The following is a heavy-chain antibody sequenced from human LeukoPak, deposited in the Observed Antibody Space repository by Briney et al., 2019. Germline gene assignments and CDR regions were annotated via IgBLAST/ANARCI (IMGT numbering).Heavy chain of an antibody. CDR1: GFTFSTYW. CDR3: ARVRCSSNSCFPDY. Sequence: PAGGSLRLSCAAPGFTFSTYWMSWVRQAPGKGLEWVANIKQDGSDKYYVDSVKGRFTISRDNAKNSLFLQMNSLRAEDTAVYYCARVRCSSNSCFPDYWGQGTLVTVSS. D-gene: IGHD2-2*01. CDR2: IKQDGSDK. J-gene: IGHJ4*02. V-gene: IGHV3-7*01.